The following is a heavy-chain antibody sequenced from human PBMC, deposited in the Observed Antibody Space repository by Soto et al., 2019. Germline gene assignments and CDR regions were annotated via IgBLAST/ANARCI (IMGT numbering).Heavy chain of an antibody. D-gene: IGHD2-2*01. Sequence: GGSLRLSCAASRFTFSTYEMNWVRQAPGKGLEWVSYISTSGSTVYYADTVKGRFTISRDNTRNSLYLQMNSLGDEDTALYYCVRYCSTTLCNGVATRTFDYWGQGTLVTVSS. V-gene: IGHV3-48*03. J-gene: IGHJ4*02. CDR3: VRYCSTTLCNGVATRTFDY. CDR2: ISTSGSTV. CDR1: RFTFSTYE.